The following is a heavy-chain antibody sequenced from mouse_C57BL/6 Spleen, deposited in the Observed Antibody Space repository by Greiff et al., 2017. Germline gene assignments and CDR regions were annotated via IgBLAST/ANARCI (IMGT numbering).Heavy chain of an antibody. CDR3: ARGAAVDY. CDR1: GYPFTSYG. D-gene: IGHD6-1*01. V-gene: IGHV1-81*01. CDR2: IYPRSGNT. Sequence: QVHVKQSGAELARPGASVKLSCKASGYPFTSYGISWVKQRTGQGLEWIGEIYPRSGNTYYNQKFKGKATLTVDTSSSTAYMQLSSLTSEDSAVYYCARGAAVDYWGQGTTLTVSS. J-gene: IGHJ2*01.